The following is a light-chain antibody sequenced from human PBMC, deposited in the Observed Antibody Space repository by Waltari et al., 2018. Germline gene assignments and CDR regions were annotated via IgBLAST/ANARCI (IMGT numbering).Light chain of an antibody. CDR3: QQYNNWPPLT. J-gene: IGKJ4*01. Sequence: MTQSPSSLSASVGDRVTITCRASQSIRNDLAWYQQKPGQGPRLLIYGASTRATGIPARFSGRGSGTDFTLTISSLQSEDFAIYYCQQYNNWPPLTFGGGTKVEIK. CDR1: QSIRND. CDR2: GAS. V-gene: IGKV3-15*01.